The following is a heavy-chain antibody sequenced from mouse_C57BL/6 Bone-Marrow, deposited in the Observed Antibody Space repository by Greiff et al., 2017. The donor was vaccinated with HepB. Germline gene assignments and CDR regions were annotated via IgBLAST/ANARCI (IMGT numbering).Heavy chain of an antibody. J-gene: IGHJ2*01. D-gene: IGHD2-1*01. CDR3: ARILLCLCDY. CDR2: ISDGGSYT. CDR1: GFTFSSYA. Sequence: EVKLMESGGGLVKPGGSLKLSCVASGFTFSSYAMSWVRQTPEKRLEWVATISDGGSYTYYPDNVKGRFTISRDNAKNNLYLQMSHLKSEDTAMYYCARILLCLCDYWGQGTTLTVSS. V-gene: IGHV5-4*03.